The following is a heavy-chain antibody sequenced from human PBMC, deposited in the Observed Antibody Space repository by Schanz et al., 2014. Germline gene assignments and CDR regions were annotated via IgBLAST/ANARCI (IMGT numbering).Heavy chain of an antibody. J-gene: IGHJ4*02. D-gene: IGHD2-21*01. Sequence: QVHLVQSGAEVHKPGASLKISCKASGYTFTNFFLHWVRQAPGQGLEWMGIINPIGGSTTYAQKFRGAVTLTTDTSTDTAYLELTSLRSEDTAVYYCARDRLECGAECYSVEVFEIWGQGTLXIVAS. CDR1: GYTFTNFF. V-gene: IGHV1-46*01. CDR3: ARDRLECGAECYSVEVFEI. CDR2: INPIGGST.